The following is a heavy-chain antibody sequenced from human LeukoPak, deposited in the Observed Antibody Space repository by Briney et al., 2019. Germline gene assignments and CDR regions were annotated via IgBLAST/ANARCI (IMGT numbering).Heavy chain of an antibody. CDR2: IYFSGST. V-gene: IGHV4-39*01. J-gene: IGHJ4*02. CDR1: GGSISSSNYY. CDR3: ARRGYSSPDY. D-gene: IGHD5-18*01. Sequence: PSETLSLTCTVSGGSISSSNYYWGWIRHPPGKGLEWIGSIYFSGSTYYNPSLKSRVTISVDMSNNQFSLKLSSVTAADTAVYYCARRGYSSPDYWGQGTLVTVSS.